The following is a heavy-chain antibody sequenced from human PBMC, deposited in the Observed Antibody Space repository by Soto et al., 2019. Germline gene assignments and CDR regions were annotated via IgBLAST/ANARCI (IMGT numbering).Heavy chain of an antibody. Sequence: LRLSCAASGFTFSNVWMNWVRQAPGKGLEWVGRIKSKIDGGTIDYAAPVKGRFTISRDDSKNTLYLQMNSLKIEDTAVYYCITLKYGMDVWGQGTTVTVSS. CDR1: GFTFSNVW. CDR2: IKSKIDGGTI. J-gene: IGHJ6*02. CDR3: ITLKYGMDV. V-gene: IGHV3-15*07.